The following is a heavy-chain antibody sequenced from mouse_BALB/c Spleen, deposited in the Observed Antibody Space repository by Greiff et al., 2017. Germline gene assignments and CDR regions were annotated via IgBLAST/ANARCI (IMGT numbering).Heavy chain of an antibody. V-gene: IGHV1-82*01. CDR2: IYPGDGDT. CDR1: GYAFSSSW. J-gene: IGHJ4*01. Sequence: QVQLQQSGPELVKPGASVKISCKASGYAFSSSWMNWVKQRPGQGLEWIGRIYPGDGDTNYNGKFKGKATLTADKSSSTAYMQLSSLTSVDSAVYFCARERGDGYYPYYAMDYWGQGTSVTVSS. D-gene: IGHD2-3*01. CDR3: ARERGDGYYPYYAMDY.